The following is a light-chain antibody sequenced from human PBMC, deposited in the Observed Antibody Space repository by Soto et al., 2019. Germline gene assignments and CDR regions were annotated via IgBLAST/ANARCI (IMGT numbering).Light chain of an antibody. V-gene: IGLV2-14*03. J-gene: IGLJ1*01. CDR2: EVS. CDR3: SSYTSTSSYV. CDR1: SSDVGGYNS. Sequence: QSALAQPASVSGSPGQSITVSCTGTSSDVGGYNSVSWYQQHPGKPPKLIIYEVSNRPSGVSDRFSGSKSGNTASLTISGLQAEDEADYHCSSYTSTSSYVFATG.